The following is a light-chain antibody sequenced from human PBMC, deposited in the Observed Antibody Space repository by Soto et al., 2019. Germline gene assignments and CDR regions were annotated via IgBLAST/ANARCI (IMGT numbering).Light chain of an antibody. CDR2: GAS. CDR1: QDISNY. Sequence: DIQITQSPSSLSASVGDRVTITCRASQDISNYLAWYQQKPGKVPKLLIYGASTLQSGVPSRFSGSGYGTDLTLTIRSLQTDDVATYYWQNEKRSPLTCGPGTKVESK. J-gene: IGKJ1*01. V-gene: IGKV1-27*01. CDR3: QNEKRSPLT.